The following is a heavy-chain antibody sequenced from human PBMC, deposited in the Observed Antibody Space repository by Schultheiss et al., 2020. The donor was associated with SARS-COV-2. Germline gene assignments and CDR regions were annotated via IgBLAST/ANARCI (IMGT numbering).Heavy chain of an antibody. D-gene: IGHD3-9*01. Sequence: SETLSLTCAVYGGSFSGYYWSWIRQPAGKGLEWIGRIYTSGSTNYNPSLKSRVTISVDTSKNQFSLKLSSVTAADTAVYYCARVGYDILTGYYYFDYWGQGTLVTVSS. J-gene: IGHJ4*02. CDR1: GGSFSGYY. V-gene: IGHV4-59*10. CDR3: ARVGYDILTGYYYFDY. CDR2: IYTSGST.